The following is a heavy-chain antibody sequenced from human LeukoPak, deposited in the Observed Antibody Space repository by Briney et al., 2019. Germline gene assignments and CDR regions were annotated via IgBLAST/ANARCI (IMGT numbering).Heavy chain of an antibody. Sequence: QSGGSLRLSCAASGFTFSSYAMSWVRQAPGKGLEWVSAISGSGGSTYYADSVNGRFTISRDNSNNTLYLLMNSLRAEDTAVYYCAKIKRRVITFGGIIVDWGQGTLVTVSS. CDR2: ISGSGGST. V-gene: IGHV3-23*01. CDR1: GFTFSSYA. D-gene: IGHD3-16*02. CDR3: AKIKRRVITFGGIIVD. J-gene: IGHJ4*02.